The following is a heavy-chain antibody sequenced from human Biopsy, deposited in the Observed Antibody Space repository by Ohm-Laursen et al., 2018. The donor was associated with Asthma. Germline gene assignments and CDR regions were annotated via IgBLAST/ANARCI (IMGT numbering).Heavy chain of an antibody. CDR2: IDPNSGGT. D-gene: IGHD3-16*01. Sequence: SVKVSCKAPGYPFTDYYVHWVRQAPGQGLEWMGRIDPNSGGTNYAQKFLGRVTMTRDTSVNTAFMVLSRLRSDDTAVYYCARIKIRIGAGTDRYFDLWGRGTLVTVSS. CDR3: ARIKIRIGAGTDRYFDL. CDR1: GYPFTDYY. J-gene: IGHJ2*01. V-gene: IGHV1-2*06.